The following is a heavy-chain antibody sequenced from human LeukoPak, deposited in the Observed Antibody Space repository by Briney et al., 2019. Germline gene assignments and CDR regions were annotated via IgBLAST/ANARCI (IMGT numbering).Heavy chain of an antibody. Sequence: PGGSLRLSCAASGFTFSNACMSWVRQAPGKGLEWVGRIKSKTDGGTTDYAAPVKGRFTISRDDSKNTLYLQMNSLKTEDTAVYYCTTERYYDFWNGYYFYGMDVWGQGTTVTVSS. CDR3: TTERYYDFWNGYYFYGMDV. CDR2: IKSKTDGGTT. J-gene: IGHJ6*02. V-gene: IGHV3-15*01. D-gene: IGHD3-3*01. CDR1: GFTFSNAC.